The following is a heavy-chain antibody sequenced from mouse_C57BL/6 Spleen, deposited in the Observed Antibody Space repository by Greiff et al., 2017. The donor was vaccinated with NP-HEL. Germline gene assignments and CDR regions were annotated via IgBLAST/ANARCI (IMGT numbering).Heavy chain of an antibody. CDR3: ARMGYYGSFYLDY. D-gene: IGHD1-1*01. V-gene: IGHV1-18*01. CDR2: INPNNGGT. Sequence: VQLQPSGPELVKPGASVKIPCKASGYTFTDYNMDWVKQSHGQSLEWIGDINPNNGGTIYNQKFKGKATLTVDKSSSTAYMELRSLTSEDTAVYYGARMGYYGSFYLDYWGQGTTLAVSS. J-gene: IGHJ2*01. CDR1: GYTFTDYN.